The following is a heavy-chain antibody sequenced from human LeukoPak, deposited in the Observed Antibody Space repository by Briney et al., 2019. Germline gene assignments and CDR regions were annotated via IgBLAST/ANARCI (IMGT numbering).Heavy chain of an antibody. V-gene: IGHV3-7*01. Sequence: GGSLRLSCAVSGLIFRSYWMSWVRQAPGKGLEWVANINQDGSEKYYVDSVKGRFTISRDNAKNSLHLQMTTLRAEDTAVYYCARERDGRFFDYWGQGTLVTVYS. CDR3: ARERDGRFFDY. CDR2: INQDGSEK. D-gene: IGHD5-24*01. CDR1: GLIFRSYW. J-gene: IGHJ4*02.